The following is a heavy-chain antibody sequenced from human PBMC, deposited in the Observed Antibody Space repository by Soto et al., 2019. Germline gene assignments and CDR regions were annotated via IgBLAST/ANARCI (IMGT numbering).Heavy chain of an antibody. V-gene: IGHV4-30-4*01. CDR1: GGSISSGDHY. CDR3: ARGVRGASNNWFDP. Sequence: QVQLQESGPGLVKPSQTLSLTCTVSGGSISSGDHYWNWIRQPPGKGLEWIGYIHYSGSTYFNPSLKGRGSISVVTAKNQISLKLSSVTAADTAVYFCARGVRGASNNWFDPWGQGTLVTVSS. D-gene: IGHD3-10*01. CDR2: IHYSGST. J-gene: IGHJ5*02.